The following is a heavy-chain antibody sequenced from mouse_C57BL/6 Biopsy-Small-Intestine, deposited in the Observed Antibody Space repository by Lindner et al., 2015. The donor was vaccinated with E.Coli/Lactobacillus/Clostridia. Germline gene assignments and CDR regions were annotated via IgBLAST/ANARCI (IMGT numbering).Heavy chain of an antibody. V-gene: IGHV1-22*01. CDR3: ARFDYYGSSYPFAY. CDR1: GYTFTDYN. Sequence: VQLQESGPELVKPGASVKMSCKASGYTFTDYNMHWVKQSHGKSLEWIGYINPNNGGTSYNQKFKGKATLTVDNSSSTAYMELRSLTSEDSAVYYCARFDYYGSSYPFAYWGQGTLVTVSA. CDR2: INPNNGGT. J-gene: IGHJ3*01. D-gene: IGHD1-1*01.